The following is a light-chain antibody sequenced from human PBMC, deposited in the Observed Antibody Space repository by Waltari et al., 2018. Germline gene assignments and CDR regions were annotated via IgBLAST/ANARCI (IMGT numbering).Light chain of an antibody. J-gene: IGKJ4*01. V-gene: IGKV1-33*01. Sequence: DIQMTQSPSSLSTSVGDRVTITCQASQEIWNYLNWYQQKSGKAPKLLTYDSSNLETGVPSRFSGSGSGTDFSFTISSLQPEDIATYYCLQSDNLPLTFGGGTKVEIK. CDR3: LQSDNLPLT. CDR1: QEIWNY. CDR2: DSS.